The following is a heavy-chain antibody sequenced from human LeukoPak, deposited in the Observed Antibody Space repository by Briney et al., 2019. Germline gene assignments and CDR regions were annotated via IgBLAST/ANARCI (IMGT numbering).Heavy chain of an antibody. V-gene: IGHV1-69*05. J-gene: IGHJ6*03. CDR1: GGTFSSYA. Sequence: GASVKVSCKASGGTFSSYAISWVRQAPGQGLEWMGGIIPIFGTANYAQKFQGRVTITTDESTSTAYVELSSLRSEDTAVYYCARVTTLDQYYYNYYMDVWGKGTTVTVSS. CDR3: ARVTTLDQYYYNYYMDV. CDR2: IIPIFGTA. D-gene: IGHD1/OR15-1a*01.